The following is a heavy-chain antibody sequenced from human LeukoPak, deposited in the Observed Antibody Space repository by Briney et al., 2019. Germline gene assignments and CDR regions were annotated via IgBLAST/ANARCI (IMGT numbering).Heavy chain of an antibody. CDR1: GFTFSDYY. J-gene: IGHJ3*02. V-gene: IGHV4-34*01. Sequence: GSLRLSCAASGFTFSDYYMSWIRQPPGKGLEWIGEINHSGSTNYNPSLKSRVTISVDTSKNQFSLKLSSVTAADTAVYYCARALSDAFDIWGQGTMVTVSS. CDR2: INHSGST. CDR3: ARALSDAFDI.